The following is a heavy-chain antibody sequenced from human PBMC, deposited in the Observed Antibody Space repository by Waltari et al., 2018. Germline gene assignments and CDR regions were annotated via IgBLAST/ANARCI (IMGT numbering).Heavy chain of an antibody. D-gene: IGHD1-26*01. CDR2: TYTSGST. CDR1: GGSIDSGSYY. Sequence: QVQLQESGPGLVKPSPTLSLTCTVPGGSIDSGSYYWSWIRQPAGKGLEGIGRTYTSGSTNYNPSLKSRVTISVDTSKNQFSLNLSSVTAADTAVYYCARGPLLSKVDYWGQGTLVTVSS. J-gene: IGHJ4*02. CDR3: ARGPLLSKVDY. V-gene: IGHV4-61*02.